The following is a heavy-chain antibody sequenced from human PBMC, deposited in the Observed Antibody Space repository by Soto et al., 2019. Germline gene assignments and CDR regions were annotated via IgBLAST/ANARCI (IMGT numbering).Heavy chain of an antibody. J-gene: IGHJ5*02. CDR1: GFTFSNYA. CDR2: ITGSGDST. V-gene: IGHV3-23*01. CDR3: AKDPLKYSSSWYLEWWFDP. Sequence: LLESGGGLVQPGESLRLSCAASGFTFSNYAIRWVRQAPGKGLEWVSSITGSGDSTYYADSVKGRFTISRDNSKNTVYLQMNSLRVEDTAVYYCAKDPLKYSSSWYLEWWFDPWGQGTLVTVSS. D-gene: IGHD6-13*01.